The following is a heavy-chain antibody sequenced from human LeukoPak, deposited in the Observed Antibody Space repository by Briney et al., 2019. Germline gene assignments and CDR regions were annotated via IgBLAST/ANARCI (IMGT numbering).Heavy chain of an antibody. CDR2: FDPEDGET. CDR1: GYTFTGYY. V-gene: IGHV1-24*01. D-gene: IGHD1-26*01. CDR3: ATYWPPIVGATGLDY. Sequence: GASVKVSCKASGYTFTGYYMHWVRQAPGKGLEWMGGFDPEDGETIYAQKFQGRVTMTEDTSTDTAYMELSSLRSEDTAVYYCATYWPPIVGATGLDYWGQGTLVTVSS. J-gene: IGHJ4*02.